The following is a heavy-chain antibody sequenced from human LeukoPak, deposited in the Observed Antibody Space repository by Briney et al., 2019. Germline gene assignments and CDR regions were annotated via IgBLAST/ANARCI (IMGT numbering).Heavy chain of an antibody. CDR2: ISYDGSNK. V-gene: IGHV3-30-3*01. CDR1: GFTFSSYA. D-gene: IGHD6-19*01. Sequence: GGSLRLSCAASGFTFSSYAMHWVRQAPGKGLEWVAVISYDGSNKYYADSVKGRFTISRDNSKNTLYLQMNSLRAEDTAVYYCAADRAAVAAPPLRFWGQGTLVTVSS. J-gene: IGHJ4*02. CDR3: AADRAAVAAPPLRF.